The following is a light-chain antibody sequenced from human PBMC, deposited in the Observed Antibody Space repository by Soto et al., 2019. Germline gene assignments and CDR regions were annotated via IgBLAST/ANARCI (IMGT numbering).Light chain of an antibody. V-gene: IGKV1-5*01. CDR2: DAS. CDR1: QSITNR. Sequence: DIQMTQSPSTLSASVGDRVTITCRASQSITNRLAWYQQKPGKAPKVLIYDASNLQSGVPSRFSGSGFGTEFILTISSLQPDDFATYSGQHYGGLWTFGQGTKVDIK. CDR3: QHYGGLWT. J-gene: IGKJ1*01.